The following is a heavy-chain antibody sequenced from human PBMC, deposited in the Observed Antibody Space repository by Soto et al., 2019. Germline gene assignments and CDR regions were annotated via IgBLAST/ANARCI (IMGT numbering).Heavy chain of an antibody. CDR3: ARAAAAGTLYYYYYYMDV. CDR2: IWYDGSNK. CDR1: GFTFGGYG. D-gene: IGHD6-13*01. Sequence: GGSLRLSCAASGFTFGGYGVHWVRQAPGKGLEWVAVIWYDGSNKYYAGSVKGRFTISRDNSKNTLYLQMNSLRAEDTAVYYCARAAAAGTLYYYYYYMDVWGKGTTVTVSS. J-gene: IGHJ6*03. V-gene: IGHV3-33*01.